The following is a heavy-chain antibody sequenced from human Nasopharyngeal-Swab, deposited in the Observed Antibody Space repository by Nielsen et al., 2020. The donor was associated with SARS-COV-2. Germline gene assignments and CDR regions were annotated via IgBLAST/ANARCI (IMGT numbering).Heavy chain of an antibody. V-gene: IGHV3-15*01. CDR3: TTEEIVVIPAAIGG. CDR1: GFTFSNAW. CDR2: IKSKTDGGTT. D-gene: IGHD2-2*01. Sequence: GESLKIFCAASGFTFSNAWMSWVRQAPGKGLEWVGRIKSKTDGGTTDYAAPVKGRFTISRDDSKNTLYLQMNSLKTEDTAVYYCTTEEIVVIPAAIGGWGQGTLVTVSS. J-gene: IGHJ4*02.